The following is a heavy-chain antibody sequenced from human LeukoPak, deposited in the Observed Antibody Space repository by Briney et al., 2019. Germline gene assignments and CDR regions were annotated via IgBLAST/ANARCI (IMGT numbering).Heavy chain of an antibody. D-gene: IGHD3-22*01. Sequence: GGSLRLSCAASGYTFSSYAMSWVRQAPGKGLEWVSAISGSGGSTYYADSVKGRFTISKDNSKNTLYLQMNSLRAEDTAVYYCAKTSPYYYDSSGYEEPFDYWGQGTLVTVSS. CDR2: ISGSGGST. V-gene: IGHV3-23*01. CDR3: AKTSPYYYDSSGYEEPFDY. CDR1: GYTFSSYA. J-gene: IGHJ4*02.